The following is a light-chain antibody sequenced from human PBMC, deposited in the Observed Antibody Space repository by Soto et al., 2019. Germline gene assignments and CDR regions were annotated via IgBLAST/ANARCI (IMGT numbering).Light chain of an antibody. CDR3: QQRSNWPPTWT. Sequence: EIVMTQSPATLSVSPGGRATPSCRASLSVSSNLAWYQQKPGQAPRLLIYDASNRATGIPARFSGSGSGTDFTLTISSLEPEDFAVYYCQQRSNWPPTWTFGQGTRWIS. J-gene: IGKJ1*01. CDR1: LSVSSN. V-gene: IGKV3-11*01. CDR2: DAS.